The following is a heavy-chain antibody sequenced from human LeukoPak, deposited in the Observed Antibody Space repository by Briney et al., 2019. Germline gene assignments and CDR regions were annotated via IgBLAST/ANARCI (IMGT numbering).Heavy chain of an antibody. CDR1: GFTFSSYS. Sequence: QSGGSLRLSCAASGFTFSSYSMNWVRQAPGKGLEWVSYISSSSSTIYYADSVKGRFTISRDNAKNSLYLQMNSLRDEDTAVYYCARDRGYDFWSGYRYFDYWGQGTLVTVSS. CDR3: ARDRGYDFWSGYRYFDY. CDR2: ISSSSSTI. J-gene: IGHJ4*02. V-gene: IGHV3-48*02. D-gene: IGHD3-3*01.